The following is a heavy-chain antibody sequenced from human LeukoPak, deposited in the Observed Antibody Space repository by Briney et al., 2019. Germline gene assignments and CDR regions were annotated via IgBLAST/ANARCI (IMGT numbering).Heavy chain of an antibody. D-gene: IGHD2-15*01. V-gene: IGHV4-31*03. CDR1: GGSISSGGYF. J-gene: IGHJ6*03. Sequence: PSQTLSLTCTVSGGSISSGGYFWSWIRQHPGKGLEWIAHIYPAGSTHDNPSLRGRLAISLDTSANQFSLRLSSVTAADTAVYFCARATHYSASTGGPYMDVWGQGTTVTVSS. CDR2: IYPAGST. CDR3: ARATHYSASTGGPYMDV.